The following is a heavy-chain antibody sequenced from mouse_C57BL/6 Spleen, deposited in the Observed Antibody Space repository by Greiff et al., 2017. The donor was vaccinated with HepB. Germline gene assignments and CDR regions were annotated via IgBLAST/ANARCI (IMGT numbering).Heavy chain of an antibody. CDR2: IYPGDGDT. CDR1: GYAFSSYW. D-gene: IGHD2-5*01. V-gene: IGHV1-80*01. CDR3: ARGPYSNYYAMDY. Sequence: QVQLQQSGAELVKPGASVKISCKASGYAFSSYWMNWVKQRPGKGLEWIGQIYPGDGDTNYNGKFKGKATLTADKSSSTAYMQLSSLTSEDSAVYFCARGPYSNYYAMDYWGQGTSVTVSS. J-gene: IGHJ4*01.